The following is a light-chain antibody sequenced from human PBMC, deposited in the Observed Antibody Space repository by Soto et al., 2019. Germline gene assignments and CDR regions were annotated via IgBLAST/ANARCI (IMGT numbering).Light chain of an antibody. CDR1: SSSIGAGYD. Sequence: QSVLTQPPSVSGAQGQRVTIPGAGGSSSIGAGYDVPWYQQLPGAAPNLLIYANSNRPSGVPDRFSGSKSGTSASLAITGLQAEDEADYYCQSYDSSLYGYVFGSGTKVTVL. CDR2: ANS. CDR3: QSYDSSLYGYV. V-gene: IGLV1-40*01. J-gene: IGLJ1*01.